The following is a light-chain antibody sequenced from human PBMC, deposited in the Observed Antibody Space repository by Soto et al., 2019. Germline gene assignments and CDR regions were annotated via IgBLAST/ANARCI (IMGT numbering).Light chain of an antibody. V-gene: IGKV2-28*01. CDR3: QQYNNWWT. J-gene: IGKJ1*01. CDR2: LGS. Sequence: DIVISHSPLSLPVTPVYPASISCRASQSLLHSNGYNYLDWYLQKPGQSPQLLIYLGSNRATGISARFSGSGSGTEFTLTISSLQSEDFGVYYCQQYNNWWTFGQGTKVDIK. CDR1: QSLLHSNGYNY.